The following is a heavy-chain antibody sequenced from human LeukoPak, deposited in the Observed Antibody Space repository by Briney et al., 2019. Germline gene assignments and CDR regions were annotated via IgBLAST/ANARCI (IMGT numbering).Heavy chain of an antibody. J-gene: IGHJ4*02. CDR1: GYSISRGYY. Sequence: PSETLSLTCAVSGYSISRGYYWGWIQQPPGKGLEWLGNIYHSGNSFYNPSLKSRVIISVDTSRNQFSLRLKSVTAADTPVCYCARVDSGDYVADYWGQGTLVTVSS. D-gene: IGHD4-17*01. CDR2: IYHSGNS. CDR3: ARVDSGDYVADY. V-gene: IGHV4-38-2*01.